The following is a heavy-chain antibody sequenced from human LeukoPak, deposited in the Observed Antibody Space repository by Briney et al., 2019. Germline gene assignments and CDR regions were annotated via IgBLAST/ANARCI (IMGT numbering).Heavy chain of an antibody. CDR1: GGSISISNSY. Sequence: SETLSLTCTVSGGSISISNSYWGWLRQPPGKGLYYIGSVYYSGITFYNPSLQSRVTISVDTSKNQFSLKLSSVTAADTAVHYCARQAGGQQPSNWFDPWGQGTLVTVS. CDR2: VYYSGIT. D-gene: IGHD6-13*01. J-gene: IGHJ5*02. V-gene: IGHV4-39*01. CDR3: ARQAGGQQPSNWFDP.